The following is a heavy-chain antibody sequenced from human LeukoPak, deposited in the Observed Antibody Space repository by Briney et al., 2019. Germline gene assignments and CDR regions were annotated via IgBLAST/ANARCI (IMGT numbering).Heavy chain of an antibody. J-gene: IGHJ2*01. CDR3: ARDPTSPVHWYFDL. V-gene: IGHV4-59*01. CDR1: GGSISSYY. CDR2: IYYSGST. Sequence: SETLSLTCTVSGGSISSYYWSWIRQPPGKGLEWIGYIYYSGSTNYNPSLKSRVTISVDTSKNQFSLKLSSVTAADTAVYYCARDPTSPVHWYFDLWGRGTLVTASS.